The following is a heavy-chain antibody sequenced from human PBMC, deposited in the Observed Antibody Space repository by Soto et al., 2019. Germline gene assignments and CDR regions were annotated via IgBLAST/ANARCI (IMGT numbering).Heavy chain of an antibody. CDR2: ISYDGSKT. CDR1: GFTFSACD. V-gene: IGHV3-30*18. J-gene: IGHJ4*02. Sequence: QVQLVESGGGVVQPGRSLRLSCAASGFTFSACDMHWVRQAPGRGLEWVAIISYDGSKTYYADSVKGRFTISRDNSKNTLFLQMNSLRAEDTAVYYCAKAAGINSGYDYFFEYWGQGALVTVSS. D-gene: IGHD5-12*01. CDR3: AKAAGINSGYDYFFEY.